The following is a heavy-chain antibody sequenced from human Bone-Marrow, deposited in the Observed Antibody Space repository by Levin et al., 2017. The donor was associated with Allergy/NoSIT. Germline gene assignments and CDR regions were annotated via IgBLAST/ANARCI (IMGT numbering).Heavy chain of an antibody. CDR3: STERLRFGSLSSSYYFDH. D-gene: IGHD3-16*01. CDR1: GSTVSALS. V-gene: IGHV1-24*01. J-gene: IGHJ4*02. CDR2: FDPEEGEI. Sequence: KAGGSLRLSCRASGSTVSALSIHWLRQAPGKGLEWMGGFDPEEGEIVFAQNFQGRVTMSEDTSTDTAYMQLSSLRSADRALYYFSTERLRFGSLSSSYYFDHWGQGTLVSVSS.